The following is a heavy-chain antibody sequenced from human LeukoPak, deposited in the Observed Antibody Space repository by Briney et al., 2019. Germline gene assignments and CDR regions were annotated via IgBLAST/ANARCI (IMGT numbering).Heavy chain of an antibody. J-gene: IGHJ3*02. CDR2: IKQDGSEK. CDR3: ARGGILIAIDAFDI. D-gene: IGHD6-13*01. V-gene: IGHV3-7*01. CDR1: GFTFSSYW. Sequence: GGSLRLSCAASGFTFSSYWMSWVRQAPGKGLEWVANIKQDGSEKYYVDSVKGRFTISRDNAKNSLYLQMSSLRAEDTAVYYCARGGILIAIDAFDIWGQGTMVTASS.